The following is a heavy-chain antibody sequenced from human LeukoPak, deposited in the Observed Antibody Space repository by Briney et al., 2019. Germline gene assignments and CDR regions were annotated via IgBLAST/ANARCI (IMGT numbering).Heavy chain of an antibody. CDR1: GFTFSSYA. D-gene: IGHD2-2*03. V-gene: IGHV3-30-3*01. J-gene: IGHJ5*02. CDR3: ARDWIGKTSINWFDP. CDR2: ISYDGSSK. Sequence: GGSLRLSCAASGFTFSSYAMYWVRQAPGKGLEWVAVISYDGSSKYYADSVKGRFTISRDNSKNTLYLQMNSLRAEDTAVYYCARDWIGKTSINWFDPWGQGTLVTVSS.